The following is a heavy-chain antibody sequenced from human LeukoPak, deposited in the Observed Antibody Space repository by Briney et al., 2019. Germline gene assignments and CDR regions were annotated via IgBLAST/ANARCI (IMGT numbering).Heavy chain of an antibody. J-gene: IGHJ4*02. CDR1: GFTFSGST. CDR3: TRQWATAGAVPLDFDY. V-gene: IGHV3-73*01. CDR2: IRSKADNYAT. D-gene: IGHD6-13*01. Sequence: GGSLRLSCAASGFTFSGSTMHWVRQASGKGLEWVGRIRSKADNYATAYGASVKGRFTISRDDSENTAYLQMSSLKTEDTAVYYSTRQWATAGAVPLDFDYWGQGTLVTVYS.